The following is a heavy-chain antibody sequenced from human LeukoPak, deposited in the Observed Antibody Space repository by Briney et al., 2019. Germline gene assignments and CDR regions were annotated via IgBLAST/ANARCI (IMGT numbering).Heavy chain of an antibody. CDR2: ISYDGSNK. V-gene: IGHV3-30-3*01. Sequence: GGSLRLSCAASGFTFSSYAMHWVRQAPGKGLEWVAVISYDGSNKYYADSVKGRFTISRDNSKNTLYLQMNSLRAEDTAVYYCASWTCDSSGYYPDAFDIWGQGTMVTVSS. CDR1: GFTFSSYA. D-gene: IGHD3-22*01. J-gene: IGHJ3*02. CDR3: ASWTCDSSGYYPDAFDI.